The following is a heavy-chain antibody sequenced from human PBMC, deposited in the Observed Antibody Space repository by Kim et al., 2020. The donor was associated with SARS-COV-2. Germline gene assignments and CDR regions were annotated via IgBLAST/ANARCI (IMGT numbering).Heavy chain of an antibody. CDR3: TTATWLAKDY. D-gene: IGHD5-12*01. Sequence: TTDYAAPVKGRFTISRDDSKNTLYLQMNSLKTEDTAVYYCTTATWLAKDYWGQGTLVTVSS. V-gene: IGHV3-15*01. J-gene: IGHJ4*02. CDR2: TT.